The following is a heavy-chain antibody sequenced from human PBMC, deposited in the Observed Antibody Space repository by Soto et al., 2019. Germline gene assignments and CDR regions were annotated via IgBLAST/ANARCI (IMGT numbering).Heavy chain of an antibody. CDR3: VRGGRVGPTGDV. D-gene: IGHD1-26*01. Sequence: GGSLRLSCSASGFPFSDYSMHWVRQAPGKGLEYVSAINSNGGNTYYADSVKGRFTSSRDNSKNILSLQMSSLRAEDTAVYHCVRGGRVGPTGDVWGQGTTVTVSS. J-gene: IGHJ6*02. V-gene: IGHV3-64D*08. CDR1: GFPFSDYS. CDR2: INSNGGNT.